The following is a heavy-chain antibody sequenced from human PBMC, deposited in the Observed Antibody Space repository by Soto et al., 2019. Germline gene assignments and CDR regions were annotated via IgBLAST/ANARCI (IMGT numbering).Heavy chain of an antibody. V-gene: IGHV4-39*01. Sequence: SETLSLTCTVSGGSISSSSYYWGWIRQPPGKGLEWIGSIYYSGSTYYNPSLKSRVTISVDTSKNQFSLKLSSVTAADTAVYYCARHFIVVVVAENWFDPWGQGTLVTVSS. CDR3: ARHFIVVVVAENWFDP. CDR1: GGSISSSSYY. CDR2: IYYSGST. J-gene: IGHJ5*02. D-gene: IGHD2-15*01.